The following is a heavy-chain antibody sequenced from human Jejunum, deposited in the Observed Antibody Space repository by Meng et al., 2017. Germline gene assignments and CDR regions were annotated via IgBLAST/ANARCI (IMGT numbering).Heavy chain of an antibody. J-gene: IGHJ4*02. V-gene: IGHV1-3*04. CDR1: VVTLGTYL. CDR3: ARDLYGDNGAHFDF. D-gene: IGHD4-17*01. Sequence: QAPSVQCEAEGVKAGTPARVSCKASVVTLGTYLIQWMRQAPGQGLEWMGWLNTDNGDTKYSQKFQGRVTFTRDTSATTAYMELSSLGSEDTAVYFCARDLYGDNGAHFDFWGQGTLVTVSS. CDR2: LNTDNGDT.